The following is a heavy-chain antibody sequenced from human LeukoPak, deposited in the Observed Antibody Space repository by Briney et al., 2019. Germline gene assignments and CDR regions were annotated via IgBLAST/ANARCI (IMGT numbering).Heavy chain of an antibody. V-gene: IGHV3-53*01. CDR3: ARESLPMVRGAPWGEVQH. D-gene: IGHD3-10*01. CDR1: GFTVSSNY. J-gene: IGHJ1*01. Sequence: PGGSLRLSCAASGFTVSSNYMSWVRQAPGKGLEWVSVIYSGGSTYYADSVKGRFTISRDNSKNTLYLQMNSLRAEDTAVYYCARESLPMVRGAPWGEVQHWGQGTLVTVSS. CDR2: IYSGGST.